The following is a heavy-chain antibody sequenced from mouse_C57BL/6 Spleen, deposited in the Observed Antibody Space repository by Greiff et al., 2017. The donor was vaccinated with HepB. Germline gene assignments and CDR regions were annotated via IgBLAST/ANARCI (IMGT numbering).Heavy chain of an antibody. V-gene: IGHV1-52*01. J-gene: IGHJ1*03. Sequence: QVQLQQPGAELVRPGSSVKLSCKASGYTFTSYWMHWVKQRPIQGLEWIGNIDPSDSETHYNQKFKDKATLTVDKSSSTAYMQLSSLTSEGSAVYYCARDDYDWYFDVWGTGTTVTVSS. CDR3: ARDDYDWYFDV. CDR2: IDPSDSET. CDR1: GYTFTSYW. D-gene: IGHD2-4*01.